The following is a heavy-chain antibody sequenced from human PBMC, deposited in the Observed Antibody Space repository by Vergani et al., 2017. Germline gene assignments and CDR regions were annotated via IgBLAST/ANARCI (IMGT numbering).Heavy chain of an antibody. J-gene: IGHJ3*02. D-gene: IGHD6-19*01. CDR3: AKVGRSEVAGTFGAFDI. CDR2: ISWNSGAV. V-gene: IGHV3-9*01. Sequence: EVQLVESGGGLVQPGGSLRLSCAASGITFWKFGMHWVRQGPGKGLEWVSGISWNSGAVDYADSVRGRFTISRDNAKNSLFLEMNSLRFEDTAVYYCAKVGRSEVAGTFGAFDIWGQGTMVTVSS. CDR1: GITFWKFG.